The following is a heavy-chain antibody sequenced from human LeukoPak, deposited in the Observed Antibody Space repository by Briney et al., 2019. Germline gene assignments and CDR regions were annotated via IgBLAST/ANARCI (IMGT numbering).Heavy chain of an antibody. CDR2: INPNSGGT. J-gene: IGHJ4*02. Sequence: ASVKVSCKASVYTFTCYYMHWVRQAPGQGLGWMGWINPNSGGTNYAQKFQGRVTMTRDTSISTAYMELRSLRSDDTAVYYCARSYYGSGSKFDYWGQGTLVTVSS. CDR3: ARSYYGSGSKFDY. V-gene: IGHV1-2*02. D-gene: IGHD3-10*01. CDR1: VYTFTCYY.